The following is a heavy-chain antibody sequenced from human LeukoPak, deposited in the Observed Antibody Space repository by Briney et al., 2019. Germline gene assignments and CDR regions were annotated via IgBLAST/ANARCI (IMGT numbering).Heavy chain of an antibody. Sequence: PSGTLSLTCTVSDGSLSGFYWTWLRQSPEKGLEWLGFVYYTGSTKYNPSLKSRVTISVDTSKNQFSLKLSSVTAADTAVYYCARKARRWFGELQSNWFDPWGQGTLVTVSS. CDR3: ARKARRWFGELQSNWFDP. CDR1: DGSLSGFY. CDR2: VYYTGST. D-gene: IGHD3-10*01. V-gene: IGHV4-59*01. J-gene: IGHJ5*02.